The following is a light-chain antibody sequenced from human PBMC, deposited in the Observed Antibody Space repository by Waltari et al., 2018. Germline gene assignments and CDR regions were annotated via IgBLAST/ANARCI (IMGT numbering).Light chain of an antibody. V-gene: IGLV2-14*01. CDR2: EVT. CDR3: LSYTTTSTLL. CDR1: SSDIGAYNY. Sequence: QSALTQPASVSGSPGQSVTVSCAGTSSDIGAYNYVSWYQQHPGEAPRLIIYEVTNRPSGVSDRFSGSKSGDTASLTISGLQADDEAHYYCLSYTTTSTLLFGGGTK. J-gene: IGLJ2*01.